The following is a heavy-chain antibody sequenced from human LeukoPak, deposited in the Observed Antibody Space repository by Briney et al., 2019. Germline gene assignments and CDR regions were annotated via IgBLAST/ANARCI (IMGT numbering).Heavy chain of an antibody. CDR3: ARFYQAHDAFDI. CDR1: GYTFTADY. Sequence: ASVKVSCKASGYTFTADYVYWVRQAPGQGLQWMGWINPNSGGTKYAQKFQGRVTMTRDTSISTAYMELSRLTSDDTAIYYCARFYQAHDAFDIWGQGTMVTVSS. V-gene: IGHV1-2*02. D-gene: IGHD2-2*01. J-gene: IGHJ3*02. CDR2: INPNSGGT.